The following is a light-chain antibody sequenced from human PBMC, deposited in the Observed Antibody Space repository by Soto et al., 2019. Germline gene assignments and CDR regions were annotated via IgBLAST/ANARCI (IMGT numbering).Light chain of an antibody. Sequence: QSVLTQPPSVPGAPGQRVTISCTGSSSNIGAGYDVHWYQQLPGTAPKLLIYGNSHRPSGVPDRFSGSKSGTSASLAITGLQAEDEADYYCQSYDSSLSGRYVFGTGTKVTVL. V-gene: IGLV1-40*01. CDR2: GNS. J-gene: IGLJ1*01. CDR1: SSNIGAGYD. CDR3: QSYDSSLSGRYV.